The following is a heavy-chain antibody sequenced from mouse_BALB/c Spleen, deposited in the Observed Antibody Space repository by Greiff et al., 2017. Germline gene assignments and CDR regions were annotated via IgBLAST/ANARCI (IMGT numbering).Heavy chain of an antibody. Sequence: EVKLVESGGGLVKPGGSLKLSCAASGFAFSSYDMSWVRQTPEKRLEWVAYISSGGGSTYYPDTVKGRFTISRDNAKNTLYLQMSSLKSEDTAMYYCARDYDGAMDYWGQGTSVTVSS. CDR1: GFAFSSYD. J-gene: IGHJ4*01. CDR2: ISSGGGST. V-gene: IGHV5-12-1*01. CDR3: ARDYDGAMDY. D-gene: IGHD2-4*01.